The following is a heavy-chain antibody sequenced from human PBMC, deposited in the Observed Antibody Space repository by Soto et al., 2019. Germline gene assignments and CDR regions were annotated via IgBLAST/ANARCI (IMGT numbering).Heavy chain of an antibody. J-gene: IGHJ3*02. V-gene: IGHV3-21*01. D-gene: IGHD5-18*01. CDR2: ISSSSSYI. CDR3: ARDYAEVDGYSYGYWNGGAFDI. CDR1: GFTFSSYS. Sequence: PGGSLRLSCAASGFTFSSYSMNWVRQAPGKELEWVSSISSSSSYIYYADSVKGRFTISRDNAKNSLYLQMNSLRAEDTAVYYCARDYAEVDGYSYGYWNGGAFDIWGQGTMVTVSS.